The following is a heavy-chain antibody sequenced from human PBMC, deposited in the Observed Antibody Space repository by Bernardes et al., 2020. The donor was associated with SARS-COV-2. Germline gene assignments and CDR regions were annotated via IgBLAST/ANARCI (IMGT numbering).Heavy chain of an antibody. CDR3: AAGNIAEQPASGMDV. CDR1: GYTLTELP. J-gene: IGHJ6*02. CDR2: FDPGDGET. D-gene: IGHD2-15*01. Sequence: ASVKVSCKVSGYTLTELPIHWVRQAPGKGLEWMGWMGRFDPGDGETVYAQKFQGRVTMIEDTSTDTAYMELSSLRSEDTAVYYCAAGNIAEQPASGMDVWGQGTTVIVSS. V-gene: IGHV1-24*01.